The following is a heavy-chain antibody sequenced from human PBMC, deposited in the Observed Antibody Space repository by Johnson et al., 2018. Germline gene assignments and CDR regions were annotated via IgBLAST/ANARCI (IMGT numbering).Heavy chain of an antibody. Sequence: VQLVQSGGGLIHXGGSXRLXCAVSGFTVSDNDISWVRQAPWKGLEWVSIIYAGSRVYYGDSGKGGFTISRDTSKNTVYLQMKSLRVEDTAVYYCARVRWSATTFEAFDIWGQGTMVTVSS. CDR2: IYAGSRV. D-gene: IGHD3-3*01. CDR3: ARVRWSATTFEAFDI. CDR1: GFTVSDND. J-gene: IGHJ3*02. V-gene: IGHV3-53*01.